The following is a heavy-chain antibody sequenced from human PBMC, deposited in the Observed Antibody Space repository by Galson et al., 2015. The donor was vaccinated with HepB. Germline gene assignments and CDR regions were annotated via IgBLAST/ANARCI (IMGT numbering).Heavy chain of an antibody. V-gene: IGHV6-1*01. J-gene: IGHJ2*01. CDR2: TYYRSKWYN. CDR1: GDSVSNNRAA. CDR3: ARAKGYFDL. Sequence: CAISGDSVSNNRAAWNWIRQSPSRGLEWLGRTYYRSKWYNDYALSVRSRMTINPDTSKNQFSLQLNSVTPEDTAVYYCARAKGYFDLWGRGTLVTVSS.